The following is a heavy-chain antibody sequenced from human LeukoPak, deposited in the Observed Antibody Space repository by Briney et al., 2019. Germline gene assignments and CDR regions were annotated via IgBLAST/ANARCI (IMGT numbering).Heavy chain of an antibody. Sequence: PSQTLSLTCTVSGGSISSGGYSWSWIRQHPGKGLEWIGYIYYSGSTYYNPSLKSRVTISVDTSKNQFSLKLSSVTAADTAVYYCARAPTPSSYYFDYWGQGTLVTVSS. D-gene: IGHD3-10*01. CDR3: ARAPTPSSYYFDY. CDR2: IYYSGST. CDR1: GGSISSGGYS. J-gene: IGHJ4*02. V-gene: IGHV4-31*03.